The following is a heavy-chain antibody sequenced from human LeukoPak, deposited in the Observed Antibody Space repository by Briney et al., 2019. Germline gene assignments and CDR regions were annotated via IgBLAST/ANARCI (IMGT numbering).Heavy chain of an antibody. CDR2: INHSGST. CDR3: ARAGWATVTKGTWFAH. D-gene: IGHD4-17*01. V-gene: IGHV4-34*01. CDR1: GGSFSGYY. Sequence: SETLSLTCAVYGGSFSGYYWSWIRQPPGKGLEWIGEINHSGSTNYNPSLKSRVTISVDTSKNQFSLKLSSVTAADTAVYYCARAGWATVTKGTWFAHWGQGTLVTVPS. J-gene: IGHJ5*02.